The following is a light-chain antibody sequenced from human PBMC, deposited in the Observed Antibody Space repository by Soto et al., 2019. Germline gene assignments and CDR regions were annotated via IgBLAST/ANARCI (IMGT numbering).Light chain of an antibody. CDR3: LLYLGGGIWV. J-gene: IGLJ3*02. CDR1: SGPVSTSSY. CDR2: NTN. Sequence: QTVVTQEPSFSVSPGGTVTLTCGLSSGPVSTSSYPNWYQQTPGQAPHTLIFNTNTRSSGVPDRFSGSILGDKAALTITGAQADDDSYYYCLLYLGGGIWVFGGGTKLTVL. V-gene: IGLV8-61*01.